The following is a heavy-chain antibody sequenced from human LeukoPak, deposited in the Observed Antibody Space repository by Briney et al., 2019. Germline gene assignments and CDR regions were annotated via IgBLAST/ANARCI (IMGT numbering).Heavy chain of an antibody. CDR2: IWYDGSNK. CDR1: GFTFSSYG. V-gene: IGHV3-33*01. J-gene: IGHJ6*02. D-gene: IGHD3-3*01. CDR3: ARYYDFWSGYNPLYYYYGMDV. Sequence: GGSLRLSCAASGFTFSSYGMPWVRQAPGKGLEWVAVIWYDGSNKYYADSVKGRFTISRDNSKNTLYLQMNSLRAEDTAVYYCARYYDFWSGYNPLYYYYGMDVWGQGTTVTVSS.